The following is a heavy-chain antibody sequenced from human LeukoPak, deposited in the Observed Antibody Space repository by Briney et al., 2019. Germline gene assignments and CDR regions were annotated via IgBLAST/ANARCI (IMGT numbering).Heavy chain of an antibody. J-gene: IGHJ4*02. CDR2: INHSGST. V-gene: IGHV4-39*07. CDR3: ARGGYSGYPL. CDR1: RGSISSDNDY. D-gene: IGHD5-12*01. Sequence: PSETLSLTCTVSRGSISSDNDYWGWIRQPPGKGLEWIGEINHSGSTNYNPSLKSRVIISVDTSKNQFSLKLSSVTAADTAVYYCARGGYSGYPLWGQGTLVTVSS.